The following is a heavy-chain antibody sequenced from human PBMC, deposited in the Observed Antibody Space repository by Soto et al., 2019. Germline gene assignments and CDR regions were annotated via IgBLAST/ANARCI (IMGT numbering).Heavy chain of an antibody. CDR3: ARGTFYSGYDYVSCYFDY. J-gene: IGHJ4*02. Sequence: QVQLQESGPGLVKPSQTLSLTCTVSGGSISSGGYYWSWIRQHPGKGLEWIGYIYYSGSTYYNPSLKSRVTISVDTSKNQFSLKLSSVTAADTAVYYCARGTFYSGYDYVSCYFDYWDQGTLVTVSS. CDR2: IYYSGST. D-gene: IGHD5-12*01. CDR1: GGSISSGGYY. V-gene: IGHV4-31*03.